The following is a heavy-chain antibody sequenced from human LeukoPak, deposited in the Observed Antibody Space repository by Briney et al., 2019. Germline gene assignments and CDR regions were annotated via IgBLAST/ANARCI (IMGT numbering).Heavy chain of an antibody. CDR1: GFTFRSYG. CDR3: ARAQTVYCLDF. V-gene: IGHV3-33*01. Sequence: PGGSLRLSCAASGFTFRSYGMHWVRQAPGNGLEWVAVIWYDGNKKYYADSVKGRFTISRDNSKNTLSLQMNSLRDEDTALYYCARAQTVYCLDFWGQGTLVTVSS. D-gene: IGHD2-8*02. J-gene: IGHJ4*02. CDR2: IWYDGNKK.